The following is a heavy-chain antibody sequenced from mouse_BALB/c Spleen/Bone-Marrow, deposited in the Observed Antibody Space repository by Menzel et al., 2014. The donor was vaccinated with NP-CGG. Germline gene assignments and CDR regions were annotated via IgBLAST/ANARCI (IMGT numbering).Heavy chain of an antibody. CDR1: GFSLTSYG. V-gene: IGHV2-9*02. CDR3: ARGSYYEGAMNY. Sequence: VQLQESGPGLVAPSQSLSITCTVSGFSLTSYGVHWVRQPPGKVLEWLGVIWAGGSANYNSALMSRLSISKDNSKSHVFLKMNRLQTDDTAMYYCARGSYYEGAMNYWGQGTSVTVAT. J-gene: IGHJ4*01. D-gene: IGHD1-1*01. CDR2: IWAGGSA.